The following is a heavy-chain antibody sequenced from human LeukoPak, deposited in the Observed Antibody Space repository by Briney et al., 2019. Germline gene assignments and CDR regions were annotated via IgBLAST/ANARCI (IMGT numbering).Heavy chain of an antibody. D-gene: IGHD1-26*01. V-gene: IGHV3-64*01. J-gene: IGHJ4*02. Sequence: GGSLRLSCAASGFTFSSYAMHWVRQAPGKGLEYVSAISSNGGSTYYANSVKGRFTISRDNSKNTLYLQMGSLRAEDMAVYYCARAEIVGAWYFDYWGQGTLVTVSS. CDR2: ISSNGGST. CDR1: GFTFSSYA. CDR3: ARAEIVGAWYFDY.